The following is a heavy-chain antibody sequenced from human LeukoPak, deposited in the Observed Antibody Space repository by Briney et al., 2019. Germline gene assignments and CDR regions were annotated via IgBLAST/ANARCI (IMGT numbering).Heavy chain of an antibody. CDR3: TRSAGWWSLDY. CDR1: GGSISTYY. D-gene: IGHD2-8*02. Sequence: SETLSLTCTVSGGSISTYYWNWIRQPPGKGLEWIGYIYHSGSTNYNPSLKNRVTISRDSSKNQFSLKLNSVTAADTATYYCTRSAGWWSLDYWGQGALVTVSS. J-gene: IGHJ4*02. V-gene: IGHV4-59*12. CDR2: IYHSGST.